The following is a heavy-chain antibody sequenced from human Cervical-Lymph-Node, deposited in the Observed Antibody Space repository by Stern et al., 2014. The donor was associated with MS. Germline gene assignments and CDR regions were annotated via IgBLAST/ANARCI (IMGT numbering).Heavy chain of an antibody. J-gene: IGHJ3*02. CDR2: IIPIFRTT. V-gene: IGHV1-69*01. D-gene: IGHD2-21*01. CDR1: GGTFSTYS. Sequence: QVQLVQSGAEVRKPGSSVQVSCKTSGGTFSTYSFSWVRQAPGPGLEWMGGIIPIFRTTNYAQKFHGTVTITDAESTPTIYIVLSSLRSEDTAVYYCARDILLRPGSHDALDIWGQGTVVTVSS. CDR3: ARDILLRPGSHDALDI.